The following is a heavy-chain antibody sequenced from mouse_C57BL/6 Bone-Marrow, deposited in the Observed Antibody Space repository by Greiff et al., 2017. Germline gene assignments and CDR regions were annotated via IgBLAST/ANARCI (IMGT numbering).Heavy chain of an antibody. D-gene: IGHD2-5*01. Sequence: QVQLQQPGAELVKPGASVKMSCKASGYTFTSYWITWVKQRPGQGLEWIGDIYPGSGSTNYNEKFKSKATLTVDTSSSTAYMQLSSLTSEDSAVYYCARTYYSNYGFAYWGQGTLVTVSA. J-gene: IGHJ3*01. V-gene: IGHV1-55*01. CDR2: IYPGSGST. CDR1: GYTFTSYW. CDR3: ARTYYSNYGFAY.